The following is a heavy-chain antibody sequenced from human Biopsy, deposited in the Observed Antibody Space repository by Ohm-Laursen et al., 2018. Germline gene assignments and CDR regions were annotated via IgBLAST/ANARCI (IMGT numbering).Heavy chain of an antibody. CDR1: GYTFNAHY. CDR3: TRGGYYYDSLAYYYWFDP. D-gene: IGHD3-22*01. CDR2: INAKTGDT. J-gene: IGHJ5*02. Sequence: SVKVSCKTSGYTFNAHYIHWVRQAPVQGLEWMGWINAKTGDTNYAQKFQGRVTMTRDTSISTAYVDLSSLRSDDTAVYYCTRGGYYYDSLAYYYWFDPWGQGTLVTVSS. V-gene: IGHV1-2*02.